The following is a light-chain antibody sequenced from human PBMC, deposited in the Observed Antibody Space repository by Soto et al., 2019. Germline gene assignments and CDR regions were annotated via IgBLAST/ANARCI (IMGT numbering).Light chain of an antibody. Sequence: DIQLTQSPLSLSASVGDRVTITCRASQAISIYVAWYQQKPGKIPKLLIFSASTVQSGVPSRFSGSGSGTDFTLTISNLQPEDVATYYCQKYNSAPLTFGPGTKVDLK. V-gene: IGKV1-27*01. J-gene: IGKJ3*01. CDR3: QKYNSAPLT. CDR1: QAISIY. CDR2: SAS.